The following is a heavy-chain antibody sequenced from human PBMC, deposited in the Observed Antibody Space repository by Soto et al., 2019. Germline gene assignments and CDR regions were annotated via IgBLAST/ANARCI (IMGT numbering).Heavy chain of an antibody. CDR3: AKDSPVGVPLLRDLHD. J-gene: IGHJ1*01. Sequence: PGGSLRLSCAASGFTFSNYGMSWVRQARGKGLEWVSVISGSGGSTYYADSVKGRFTLSRDNSKNTVYLQMNSLRAEDTAVYYCAKDSPVGVPLLRDLHDWGQGTLVTVSS. CDR1: GFTFSNYG. V-gene: IGHV3-23*01. D-gene: IGHD3-9*01. CDR2: ISGSGGST.